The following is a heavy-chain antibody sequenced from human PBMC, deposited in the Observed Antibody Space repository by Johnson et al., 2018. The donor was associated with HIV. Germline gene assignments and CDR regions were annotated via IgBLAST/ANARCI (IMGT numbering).Heavy chain of an antibody. CDR3: ARGGRHDAFDM. J-gene: IGHJ3*02. Sequence: VKLMESGGGLVQPGGSLRLSCAASGFTFSSYAMHWVRQAPGKGLEYVSAISSNGGSTYYANSVKGRFTISRDNSKNTLYLQMNSLRAEDTAVYYCARGGRHDAFDMWGQGTMVTVSS. CDR1: GFTFSSYA. V-gene: IGHV3-64*01. D-gene: IGHD3-16*01. CDR2: ISSNGGST.